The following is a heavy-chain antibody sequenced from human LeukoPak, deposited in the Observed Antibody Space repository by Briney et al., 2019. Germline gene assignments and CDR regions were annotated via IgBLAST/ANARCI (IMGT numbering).Heavy chain of an antibody. CDR3: ARRVVVVPAAMDYFDY. J-gene: IGHJ4*02. D-gene: IGHD2-2*01. CDR1: GGSISSYY. Sequence: NSSETLSLTCTVSGGSISSYYWSWIRQPPGRGLEWIGYIYYSGSTNYNPSLKSRVTISVDTSKNQFSLKLSSVTAADTAVYYCARRVVVVPAAMDYFDYWGQGTLVTVSS. CDR2: IYYSGST. V-gene: IGHV4-59*08.